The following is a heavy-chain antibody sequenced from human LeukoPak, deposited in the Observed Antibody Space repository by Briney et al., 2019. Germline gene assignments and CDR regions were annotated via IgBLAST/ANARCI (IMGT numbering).Heavy chain of an antibody. D-gene: IGHD4-23*01. J-gene: IGHJ6*03. V-gene: IGHV3-21*04. CDR3: ARVGGPSHYGGETYYMDV. CDR2: ISSSSSYI. Sequence: GGSLRLSCAASGFTFSSYSMNWVRQAPGKGLEWVSSISSSSSYIYYADSVKGRFTNSRDNAKNSLYLQMNSPRTEDTALYHCARVGGPSHYGGETYYMDVWGKGTTVTISS. CDR1: GFTFSSYS.